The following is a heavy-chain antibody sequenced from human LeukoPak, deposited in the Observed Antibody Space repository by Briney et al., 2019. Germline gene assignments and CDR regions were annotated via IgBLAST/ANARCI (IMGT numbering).Heavy chain of an antibody. V-gene: IGHV4-59*01. D-gene: IGHD1-26*01. J-gene: IGHJ5*02. CDR3: ARSGSYEENWFDP. Sequence: SETLSLTCTVSGGSISTSYWSWIRQPPGKGLEWIGYIYYSGSTNYNPSLKSRVTISVDTSKNQFSLKLSSVTAADTAVYYCARSGSYEENWFDPWGQGTLVTVSS. CDR1: GGSISTSY. CDR2: IYYSGST.